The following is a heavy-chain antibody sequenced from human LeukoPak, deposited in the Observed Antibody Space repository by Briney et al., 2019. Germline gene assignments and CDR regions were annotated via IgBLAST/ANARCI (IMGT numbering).Heavy chain of an antibody. CDR3: ARRLCRGTARCYFDY. D-gene: IGHD2-2*01. J-gene: IGHJ4*02. Sequence: PGGSLRLSCATSGFTFNDYAMNGVRQAPGKGLEWVAGISGSGADTYYADSVKGRFTISRDNSKNTLYLQTDTLRVEDTAVYYCARRLCRGTARCYFDYWGQGTLVTVSS. V-gene: IGHV3-23*01. CDR1: GFTFNDYA. CDR2: ISGSGADT.